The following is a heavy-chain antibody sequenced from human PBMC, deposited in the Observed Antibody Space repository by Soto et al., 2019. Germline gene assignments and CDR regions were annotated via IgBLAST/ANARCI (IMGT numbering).Heavy chain of an antibody. D-gene: IGHD3-10*01. J-gene: IGHJ3*02. Sequence: GKRIEWMGRIIPRRGIANYAQKFQGRVTITADKSTSTACRERSSLRSEDTAVYYCARGRITTVRSDAFDIWAQGTTVTVS. CDR3: ARGRITTVRSDAFDI. V-gene: IGHV1-69*04. CDR2: IIPRRGIA.